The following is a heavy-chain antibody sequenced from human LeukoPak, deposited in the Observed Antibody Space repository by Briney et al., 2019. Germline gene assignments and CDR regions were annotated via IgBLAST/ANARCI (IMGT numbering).Heavy chain of an antibody. Sequence: GGSLRLSCAASGFTFSTYAMSWVRQAPGKGLEWVSVIYSGTNTYYADSVKGRFTISRDNSKNTVFLQMNSLRDEDTAVYYCARTWNGAFDIWGQGTMVTVYS. J-gene: IGHJ3*02. D-gene: IGHD1-1*01. CDR3: ARTWNGAFDI. CDR1: GFTFSTYA. V-gene: IGHV3-23*03. CDR2: IYSGTNT.